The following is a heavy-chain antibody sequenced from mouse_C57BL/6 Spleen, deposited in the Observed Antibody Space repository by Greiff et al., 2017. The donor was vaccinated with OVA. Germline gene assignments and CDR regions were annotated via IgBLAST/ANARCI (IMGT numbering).Heavy chain of an antibody. CDR3: ARGGGPDGYYYFDY. Sequence: VQLQQPGAELVKPGASVKLSCKASGYTFTSYWMQWVKQRPGQGLEWIGEIDPSDSYTNYNQKFKGKATLTVDTSSSTAYMQLSSLTSEDSAVYYCARGGGPDGYYYFDYWGQGTTLTVSS. J-gene: IGHJ2*01. D-gene: IGHD2-3*01. CDR2: IDPSDSYT. V-gene: IGHV1-50*01. CDR1: GYTFTSYW.